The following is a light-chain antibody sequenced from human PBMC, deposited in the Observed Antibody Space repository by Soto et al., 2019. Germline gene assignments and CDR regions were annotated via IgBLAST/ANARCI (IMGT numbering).Light chain of an antibody. V-gene: IGLV2-11*01. CDR1: ISNVGGYNY. Sequence: QSALTQPRSVSGSPGQSVTISCTGSISNVGGYNYVSWYQQNPDEAPQLIIYNVNKRPSGVPDRFSGSKSGNTASLTISGLQADDEADYDCCSKGGTVVFGGGTKRTVL. J-gene: IGLJ2*01. CDR2: NVN. CDR3: CSKGGTVV.